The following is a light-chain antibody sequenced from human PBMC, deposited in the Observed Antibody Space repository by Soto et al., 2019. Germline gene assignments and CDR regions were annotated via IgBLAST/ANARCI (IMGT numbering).Light chain of an antibody. CDR2: KAS. Sequence: DIQMTQSPSTLSASVGDRVTITCRASQSITIRLAWFQRKPGKAPSLLIYKASTLQSGVPSRFSGSGSGTDFTLTISNLQPGDFATYYCQQYESQWTFGQGTKVEIK. CDR3: QQYESQWT. CDR1: QSITIR. J-gene: IGKJ1*01. V-gene: IGKV1-5*03.